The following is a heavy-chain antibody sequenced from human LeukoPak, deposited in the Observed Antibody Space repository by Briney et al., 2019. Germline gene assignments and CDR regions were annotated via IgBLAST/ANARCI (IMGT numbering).Heavy chain of an antibody. D-gene: IGHD6-19*01. V-gene: IGHV3-23*01. J-gene: IGHJ4*02. Sequence: GGSLRLSCVASGFTFTKCAMSWIRQAPGKGLEWVAILTATGDTAYYADSVKGRFTISRDNSRNTVYMQMDSLRAEDTAIYYCAGDRNSDWYSPLDYWGQGSQVTVSP. CDR2: LTATGDTA. CDR1: GFTFTKCA. CDR3: AGDRNSDWYSPLDY.